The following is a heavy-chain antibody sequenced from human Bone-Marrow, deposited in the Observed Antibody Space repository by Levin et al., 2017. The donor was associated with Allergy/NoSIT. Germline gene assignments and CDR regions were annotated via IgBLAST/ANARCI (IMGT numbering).Heavy chain of an antibody. CDR1: GFTFSSYS. CDR2: ISSSSSYI. CDR3: ARDPVTSYWYFDL. V-gene: IGHV3-21*01. D-gene: IGHD4-17*01. J-gene: IGHJ2*01. Sequence: SGESLKISCAASGFTFSSYSMNWVRQAPGKGLEWVSSISSSSSYIYYADSVKGRFTISRDNAKNSLYLQMNSLRAEDTAVYYCARDPVTSYWYFDLWGRGTLVTVSS.